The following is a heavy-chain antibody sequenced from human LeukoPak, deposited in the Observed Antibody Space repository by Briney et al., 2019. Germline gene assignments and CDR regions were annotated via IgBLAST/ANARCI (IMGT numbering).Heavy chain of an antibody. D-gene: IGHD2-2*01. J-gene: IGHJ6*02. CDR3: ASCSSSTSCYGGGYYYYYYGMDV. CDR1: GYTFTSYG. Sequence: GASVKVSCKASGYTFTSYGISWVRQAPGQGLEWMGWISAYNGNTNYAQKLQGRVTMTTDTSTSTAYMELRSLRSDDTAVYYCASCSSSTSCYGGGYYYYYYGMDVWGQGTTVTVSS. CDR2: ISAYNGNT. V-gene: IGHV1-18*01.